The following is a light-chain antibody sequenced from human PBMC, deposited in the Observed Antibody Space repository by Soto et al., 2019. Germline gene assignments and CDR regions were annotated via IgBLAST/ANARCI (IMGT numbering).Light chain of an antibody. CDR3: SSYTSVSTSCV. J-gene: IGLJ1*01. Sequence: QSALTQPASVSGSPGQSITISCTGTSSDVGRYDFASWYQQHPGKVPKLIIYEVSHRPSGISDRFSGSKSVNTASLTIFGLQAEDEADYYCSSYTSVSTSCVFGTGTKVTVL. CDR1: SSDVGRYDF. V-gene: IGLV2-14*01. CDR2: EVS.